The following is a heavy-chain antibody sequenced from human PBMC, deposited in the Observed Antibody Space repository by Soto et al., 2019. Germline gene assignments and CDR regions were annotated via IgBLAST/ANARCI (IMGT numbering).Heavy chain of an antibody. CDR3: AGDVAYSGYDRCYYMDV. V-gene: IGHV4-4*02. Sequence: QVQLQESGPGLVKPSGTLSLTCAVSSGSISSSNWWSWVRQPPGKGLEWIGEIYHSGSTNYNPSLKSRVTISVERSKSQFSRKLSSVTAADTAVYYCAGDVAYSGYDRCYYMDVWGKGTTATVSS. CDR2: IYHSGST. CDR1: SGSISSSNW. D-gene: IGHD5-12*01. J-gene: IGHJ6*03.